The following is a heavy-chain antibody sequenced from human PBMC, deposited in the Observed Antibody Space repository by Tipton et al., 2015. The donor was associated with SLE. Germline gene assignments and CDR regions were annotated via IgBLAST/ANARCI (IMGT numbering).Heavy chain of an antibody. V-gene: IGHV3-23*01. D-gene: IGHD2-15*01. CDR3: ARGGYCSGGSCLDY. CDR2: ISGSGGST. CDR1: GFTFSSYA. J-gene: IGHJ4*02. Sequence: GSLRLSCAASGFTFSSYAMSWVRQAPGKGLEWVSAISGSGGSTYYADSVKGRFTISRDNAKNSLYLQMNSLRAEDTAVYYCARGGYCSGGSCLDYWGQGTLVTVSS.